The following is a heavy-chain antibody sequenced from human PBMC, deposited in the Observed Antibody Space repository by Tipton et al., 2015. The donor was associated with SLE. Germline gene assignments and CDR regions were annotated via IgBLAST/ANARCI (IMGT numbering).Heavy chain of an antibody. CDR2: SYYSGST. J-gene: IGHJ4*02. CDR3: ARTSYYGLVHS. CDR1: GFTFSNYA. D-gene: IGHD3-10*01. Sequence: LRLSCAASGFTFSNYAIHWVRQAPGKGLEWIGYSYYSGSTTYNPSLKSRVTISVDTSKNLFSLKLSSVSAADTAVYYCARTSYYGLVHSWGQGTLVTVSS. V-gene: IGHV4-59*01.